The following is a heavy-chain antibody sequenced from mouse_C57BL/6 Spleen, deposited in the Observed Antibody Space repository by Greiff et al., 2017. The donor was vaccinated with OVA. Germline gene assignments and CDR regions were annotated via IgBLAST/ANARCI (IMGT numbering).Heavy chain of an antibody. Sequence: QVQLQQPGAELVMPGASVKLSCKASGYTFTSYWMHWVKQRPGQGLEWIGEIDPSDSYTNYNQKFKGKSTLTVDKSSSTAYMQLSSLTAADSAVYYCAMVPYDSYWYFDVWGTGTTVTVSS. V-gene: IGHV1-69*01. CDR2: IDPSDSYT. D-gene: IGHD2-4*01. CDR1: GYTFTSYW. J-gene: IGHJ1*03. CDR3: AMVPYDSYWYFDV.